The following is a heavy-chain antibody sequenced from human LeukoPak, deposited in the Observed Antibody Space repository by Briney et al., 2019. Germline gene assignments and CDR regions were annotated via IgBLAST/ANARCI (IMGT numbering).Heavy chain of an antibody. CDR1: GFTVSSNY. CDR3: ARDLVGDYYFDY. J-gene: IGHJ4*02. D-gene: IGHD4-17*01. V-gene: IGHV3-66*01. CDR2: IYSGGST. Sequence: SGGSLRLSCAASGFTVSSNYMSWVRQAPGKRLEWVSVIYSGGSTYYADSVKGRFTISRDNSKNTPYLQMNSLGAEDTAVYYCARDLVGDYYFDYWGQGTLVTVSS.